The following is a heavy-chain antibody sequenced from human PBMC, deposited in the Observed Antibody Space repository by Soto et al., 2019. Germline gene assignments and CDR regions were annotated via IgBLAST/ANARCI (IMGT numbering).Heavy chain of an antibody. V-gene: IGHV3-11*01. CDR2: ISTSGSTI. CDR3: ARVSPPLDY. CDR1: GFTFSDYY. Sequence: GGSLRLSCAASGFTFSDYYLSWIRQAPGRGLEWVLNISTSGSTINYADSVKGSFTISRDNAKNSLYLQMNSLRAEDTAVYYCARVSPPLDYWGQGTLVTVSS. J-gene: IGHJ4*02.